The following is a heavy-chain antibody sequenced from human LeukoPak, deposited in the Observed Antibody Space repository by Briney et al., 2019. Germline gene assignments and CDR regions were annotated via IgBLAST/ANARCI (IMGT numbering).Heavy chain of an antibody. CDR1: GFSLTSSGVG. V-gene: IGHV2-5*01. D-gene: IGHD3-3*01. Sequence: SGPTLVNSTQTLTLTCTFSGFSLTSSGVGVGWIREPPEKDLEWLALIYWHDDKRYSPSLESRLTITKDTSKNQVVLTLTNVDPVDTATYYCAHRYDFWSGYGYFDYWGQGTLVTVSS. CDR3: AHRYDFWSGYGYFDY. CDR2: IYWHDDK. J-gene: IGHJ4*02.